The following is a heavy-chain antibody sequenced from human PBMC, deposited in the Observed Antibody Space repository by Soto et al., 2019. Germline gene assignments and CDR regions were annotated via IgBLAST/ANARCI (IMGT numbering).Heavy chain of an antibody. Sequence: EVQLLESGGGLVQPGGSLRLSCAASGFTFSSYAMSWVRQAPGKGLEWVSAISGSGGSTYYADSVKGRFTISRDNSKNTLYLQMNSLRAEDTAVYYCAKDLGRSFQYYCSSTSCPFDIWGQGTMVTVSS. CDR3: AKDLGRSFQYYCSSTSCPFDI. CDR1: GFTFSSYA. V-gene: IGHV3-23*01. J-gene: IGHJ3*02. CDR2: ISGSGGST. D-gene: IGHD2-2*01.